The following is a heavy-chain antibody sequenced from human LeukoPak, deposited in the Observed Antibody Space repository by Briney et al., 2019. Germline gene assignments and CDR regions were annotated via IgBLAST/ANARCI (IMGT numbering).Heavy chain of an antibody. D-gene: IGHD2-2*01. CDR1: GLTVSSNY. J-gene: IGHJ6*03. CDR3: ARDTNDYYYYYYMDV. Sequence: GGSLRLSCAASGLTVSSNYMSWVRQAPGKGLEWVSVIYSGGSTYYADSVKGRFTISRDNSKNTLYLQMNSLRAEDTAVYYCARDTNDYYYYYYMDVWGKGTTVTVSS. CDR2: IYSGGST. V-gene: IGHV3-66*02.